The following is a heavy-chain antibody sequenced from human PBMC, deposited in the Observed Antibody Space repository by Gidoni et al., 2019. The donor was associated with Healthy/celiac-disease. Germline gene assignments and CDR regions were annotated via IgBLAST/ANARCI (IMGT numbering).Heavy chain of an antibody. CDR3: ARGGAAGTPYWYFDL. D-gene: IGHD6-13*01. Sequence: QVQLQESGPGLVKPSETLSLTCTVSGGSISSYYWSWIRQPPGKGLEWIGYIYYSGRTNYNPSLKSRVTISVDTSKNQFSLKLSSVTAADTAVYYCARGGAAGTPYWYFDLWGRGTLVTVSS. CDR2: IYYSGRT. J-gene: IGHJ2*01. CDR1: GGSISSYY. V-gene: IGHV4-59*01.